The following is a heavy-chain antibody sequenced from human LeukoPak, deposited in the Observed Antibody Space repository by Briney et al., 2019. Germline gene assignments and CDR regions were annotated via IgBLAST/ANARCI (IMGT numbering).Heavy chain of an antibody. Sequence: ASVKVSCKASGYTFTSYYMHWVRQAPGQGLEWMGIINPSGGSTSYAQKFQGRVTMTRDTSTSTVYMELSSLRSEDTAVYYCARGDTMIVVVTPFDYWGQGTLVTVSS. D-gene: IGHD3-22*01. V-gene: IGHV1-46*01. CDR1: GYTFTSYY. CDR2: INPSGGST. CDR3: ARGDTMIVVVTPFDY. J-gene: IGHJ4*02.